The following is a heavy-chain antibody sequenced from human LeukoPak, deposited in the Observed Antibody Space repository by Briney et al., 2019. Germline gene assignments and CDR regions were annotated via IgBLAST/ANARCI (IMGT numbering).Heavy chain of an antibody. Sequence: PGGSLRLSCAASGFTFSSYAMHWVRQAPGKGLEWVAVISYDGSNKYYADSVKGRFTISRDNSKNTLYLQMNSLRAEDTAVYYCARDLEGEQWLVHYWGQGTLVTVSS. V-gene: IGHV3-30-3*01. D-gene: IGHD6-19*01. J-gene: IGHJ4*02. CDR3: ARDLEGEQWLVHY. CDR1: GFTFSSYA. CDR2: ISYDGSNK.